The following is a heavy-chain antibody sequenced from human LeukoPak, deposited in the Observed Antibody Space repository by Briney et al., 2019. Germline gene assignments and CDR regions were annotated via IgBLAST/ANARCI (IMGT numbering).Heavy chain of an antibody. D-gene: IGHD5-24*01. J-gene: IGHJ4*02. CDR2: ISSSSTYI. CDR3: ARGGGDGSTYDY. Sequence: GGSLRLSCAASGFTFSSYRMNWVRQAPGKELEWVSSISSSSTYIYYADSVKGRFTISRDYAKNSLYLQMNSLRVEDTAVYYCARGGGDGSTYDYWGQGTLVTVSS. CDR1: GFTFSSYR. V-gene: IGHV3-21*01.